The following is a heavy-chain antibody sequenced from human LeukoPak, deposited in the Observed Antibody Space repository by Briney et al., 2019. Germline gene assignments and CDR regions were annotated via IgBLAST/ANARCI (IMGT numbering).Heavy chain of an antibody. CDR2: ISSSGSTI. CDR1: GFTVITND. J-gene: IGHJ4*02. D-gene: IGHD3-10*01. Sequence: KPGGSLRLSCAASGFTVITNDMTWVRQAPGKGLEWVSYISSSGSTIYYADSVKGRFTISRDNAKNSLYLQMNSLRAEDTAVYYCAREDSSGYSLGYWGQGTLVTVSS. V-gene: IGHV3-11*04. CDR3: AREDSSGYSLGY.